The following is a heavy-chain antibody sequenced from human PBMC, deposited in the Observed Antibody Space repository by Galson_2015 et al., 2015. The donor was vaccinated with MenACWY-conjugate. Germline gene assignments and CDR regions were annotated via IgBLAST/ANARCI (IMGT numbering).Heavy chain of an antibody. V-gene: IGHV3-66*01. CDR3: AKGGVWQLLYTVPPFHFYGMDV. CDR2: IYSDGGT. Sequence: SLRLSCAASGFTVSSNYMSWVRQAPGKGLEWVSLIYSDGGTNYADSVKGRFSISRDNSKNTLYLQMNSLRAEDTAVYHCAKGGVWQLLYTVPPFHFYGMDVWGQGTTVTVSS. J-gene: IGHJ6*02. CDR1: GFTVSSNY. D-gene: IGHD2-2*02.